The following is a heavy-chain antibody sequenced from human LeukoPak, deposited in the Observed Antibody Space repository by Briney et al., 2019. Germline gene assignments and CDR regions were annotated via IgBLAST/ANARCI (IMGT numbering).Heavy chain of an antibody. CDR2: FNPMFGTT. CDR3: AQGGIGTRRLEF. Sequence: SVKVSCKSSGGTFSKYAISWVRQAPGQGLEWMGGFNPMFGTTNYAQKFQGRVTITADESTSTAYMELSSLRAEDTAVYYCAQGGIGTRRLEFWGQGALVTVSS. V-gene: IGHV1-69*13. J-gene: IGHJ4*02. CDR1: GGTFSKYA. D-gene: IGHD6-13*01.